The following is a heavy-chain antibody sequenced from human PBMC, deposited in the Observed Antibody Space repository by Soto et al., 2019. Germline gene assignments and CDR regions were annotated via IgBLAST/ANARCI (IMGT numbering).Heavy chain of an antibody. CDR2: LYSDDNT. CDR3: ARDRGDRSGYLFDF. J-gene: IGHJ4*02. V-gene: IGHV3-66*01. D-gene: IGHD3-22*01. CDR1: GFTVSSNS. Sequence: GGSLRLSCTVSGFTVSSNSMNWVRQAPGKGLEWVSVLYSDDNTYYADSVKGRFTIFRDISKNTVYLHMNRLRVEDTAVYFCARDRGDRSGYLFDFWGQGNLVTVPQ.